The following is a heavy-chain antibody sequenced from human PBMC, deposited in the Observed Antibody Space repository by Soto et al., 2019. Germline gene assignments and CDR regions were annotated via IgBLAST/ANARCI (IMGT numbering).Heavy chain of an antibody. Sequence: EVQLVESGGGLVKPGGSLRLSCVGSGFTFSTYSINWVRQAPGKGLEWVSSISSRSDIYYADSVKGRFTISRDNAKNSVSLQMNSLRAEDTAVYYCAREYTAWPLADGLDVWGQGTTVTVSS. CDR1: GFTFSTYS. CDR2: ISSRSDI. D-gene: IGHD2-2*02. J-gene: IGHJ6*02. V-gene: IGHV3-21*02. CDR3: AREYTAWPLADGLDV.